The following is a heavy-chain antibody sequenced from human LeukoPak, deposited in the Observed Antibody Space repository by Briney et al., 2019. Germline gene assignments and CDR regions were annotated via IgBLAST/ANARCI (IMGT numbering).Heavy chain of an antibody. CDR3: TRGPYNNYVNLDY. D-gene: IGHD4-11*01. CDR1: EFTFSDYA. Sequence: GGSMRLSCTASEFTFSDYAMTWVRQAPGKGLEWLGFIRSKAFGGTTEYAASVKGRLTISRDDSKSIAYLQMISLKTDDTAVYYCTRGPYNNYVNLDYWGQGTLVTVSS. V-gene: IGHV3-49*04. J-gene: IGHJ4*02. CDR2: IRSKAFGGTT.